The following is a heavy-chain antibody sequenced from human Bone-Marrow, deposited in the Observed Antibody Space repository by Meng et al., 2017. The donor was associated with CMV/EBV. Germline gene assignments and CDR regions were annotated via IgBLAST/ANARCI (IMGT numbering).Heavy chain of an antibody. J-gene: IGHJ4*02. Sequence: GGSLRLSCAASGFTFGNYAMSWVRQAPGRGLAWVSAITASGGSTFYADSVKGRFTVSRDNSKNTLYLQMSSLRAEDTALYYCAKAFSASWYREYYDDWGQGTLVTVSS. CDR2: ITASGGST. D-gene: IGHD6-13*01. CDR3: AKAFSASWYREYYDD. V-gene: IGHV3-23*01. CDR1: GFTFGNYA.